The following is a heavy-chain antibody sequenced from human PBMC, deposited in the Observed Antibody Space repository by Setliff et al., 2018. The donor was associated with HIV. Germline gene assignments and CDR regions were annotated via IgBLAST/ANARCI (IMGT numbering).Heavy chain of an antibody. CDR2: VHYSGNT. Sequence: SETMSLTCTLFGGSISTVTYYWAWIRQPPGKGLEWIGNVHYSGNTYYTSSLQSRVIISADTSKSQFYLRLSSVTAADTGVYYCARVRGYSSSSRDFYYHNMEVWGKGTTVTVSS. CDR3: ARVRGYSSSSRDFYYHNMEV. J-gene: IGHJ6*03. V-gene: IGHV4-39*02. CDR1: GGSISTVTYY. D-gene: IGHD6-6*01.